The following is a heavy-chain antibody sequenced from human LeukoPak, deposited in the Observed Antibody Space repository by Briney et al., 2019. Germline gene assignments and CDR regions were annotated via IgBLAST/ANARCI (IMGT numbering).Heavy chain of an antibody. CDR1: GGSFSGYY. CDR2: INHSGST. J-gene: IGHJ4*02. V-gene: IGHV4-34*01. D-gene: IGHD7-27*01. CDR3: ARDVGTGDRPY. Sequence: SETLSLTCAVYGGSFSGYYWSWIRQPPGKGLEWIGEINHSGSTNHNPSLKSRVTISVDTSKNQFSLKLSSVTAADTAVYYCARDVGTGDRPYWGQGTLVTVSS.